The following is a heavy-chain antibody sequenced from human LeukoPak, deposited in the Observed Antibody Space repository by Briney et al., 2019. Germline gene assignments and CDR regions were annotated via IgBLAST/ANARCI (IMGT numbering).Heavy chain of an antibody. Sequence: GRSLRLSCAASGFTFSSYAMHWVRQAPGKGLEWVAVIAYDGRNKYYADFVKGRFTISRDNSKNTLYLQMNSLRAEDTAVYYCARETERLLGYWGQGTLVTVSS. D-gene: IGHD3-22*01. V-gene: IGHV3-30*04. CDR1: GFTFSSYA. CDR2: IAYDGRNK. CDR3: ARETERLLGY. J-gene: IGHJ4*02.